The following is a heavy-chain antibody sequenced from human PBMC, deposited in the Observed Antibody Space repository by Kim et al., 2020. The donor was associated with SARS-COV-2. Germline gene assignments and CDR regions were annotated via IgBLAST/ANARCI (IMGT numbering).Heavy chain of an antibody. CDR3: ARDYVKGQGGFDY. V-gene: IGHV1-69*01. D-gene: IGHD3-10*02. J-gene: IGHJ4*02. Sequence: YAPQCRGSSTITEDESTSTAYMKLSSLRSEETAVYYCARDYVKGQGGFDYWGQGTLVTVSS.